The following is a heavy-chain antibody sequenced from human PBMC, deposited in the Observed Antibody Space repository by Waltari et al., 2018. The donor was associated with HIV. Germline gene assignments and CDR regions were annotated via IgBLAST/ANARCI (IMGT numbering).Heavy chain of an antibody. J-gene: IGHJ4*02. CDR2: IYTSGST. CDR3: ARDSNDSSGYYIDGFDY. CDR1: GGSISSGSYY. Sequence: QVQLQESGPGLVKPSQTLSLTCTVSGGSISSGSYYWSWIRQPAGKGLEWIGRIYTSGSTNYTPSLKSRVTISVDTSKNQFSLKLSSVTAADTAVYYCARDSNDSSGYYIDGFDYWGQGTLVTVSS. V-gene: IGHV4-61*02. D-gene: IGHD3-22*01.